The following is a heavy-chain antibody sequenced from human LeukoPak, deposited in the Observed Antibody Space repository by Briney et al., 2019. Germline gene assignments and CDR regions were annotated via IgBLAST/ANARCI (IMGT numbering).Heavy chain of an antibody. Sequence: PSETLSLTCAVYGGSFSGYYCSWIRQPPGKGLEWIGEINHSGNTNYNPSLKSRVTISVDTSKNQFSLKLSSVTAADTAVCYCARRQPYYYDSSGYYYRGWFDPWGQGTLVTVSS. D-gene: IGHD3-22*01. CDR2: INHSGNT. CDR3: ARRQPYYYDSSGYYYRGWFDP. CDR1: GGSFSGYY. J-gene: IGHJ5*02. V-gene: IGHV4-34*01.